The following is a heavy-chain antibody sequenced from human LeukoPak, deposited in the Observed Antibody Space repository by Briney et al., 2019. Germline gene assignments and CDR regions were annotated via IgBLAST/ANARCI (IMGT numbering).Heavy chain of an antibody. CDR2: ISPDSTEI. J-gene: IGHJ4*02. CDR3: VSGMRVGPCI. D-gene: IGHD1-26*01. CDR1: EFTFSDYT. V-gene: IGHV3-21*05. Sequence: GGSLRLSCGGAEFTFSDYTMNWVRQAPGKGLEWVSYISPDSTEIYYADSVKGRFTISRDNAKNSLYLQMNSLRAEDTAVYYCVSGMRVGPCIWGQGTLVTVSS.